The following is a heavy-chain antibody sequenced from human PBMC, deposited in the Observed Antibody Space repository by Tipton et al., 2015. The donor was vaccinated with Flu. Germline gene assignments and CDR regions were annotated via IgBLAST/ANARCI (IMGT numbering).Heavy chain of an antibody. CDR1: GFTFSSYW. CDR3: ARVRPVYYDSRGGFDY. Sequence: AVSGFTFSSYWMHWVRQAPGKGLVWASRINSDGSSTSYADSVKGRFTISRDNAKNTLYLQMNSLRAEDTAVYYCARVRPVYYDSRGGFDYWGQGTLVTVSS. V-gene: IGHV3-74*01. J-gene: IGHJ4*02. D-gene: IGHD3-22*01. CDR2: INSDGSST.